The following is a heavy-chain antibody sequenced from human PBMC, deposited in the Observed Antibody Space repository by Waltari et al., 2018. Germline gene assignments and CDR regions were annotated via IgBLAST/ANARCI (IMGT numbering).Heavy chain of an antibody. D-gene: IGHD1-26*01. J-gene: IGHJ4*02. Sequence: QVQLQQWGAGLLKPSETLSLTCAVYGGSFSGYYWSWIRQPPGKGLEWLGEINHSGSTNYSPSLKSRVTISVGTDKNQFSLKLGSVTAADTAVYYCARRHSGSYRRFDYWGQGTLVTVSS. V-gene: IGHV4-34*01. CDR2: INHSGST. CDR3: ARRHSGSYRRFDY. CDR1: GGSFSGYY.